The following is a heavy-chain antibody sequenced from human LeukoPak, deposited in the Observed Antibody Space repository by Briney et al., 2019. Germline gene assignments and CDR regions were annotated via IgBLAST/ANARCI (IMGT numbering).Heavy chain of an antibody. CDR3: ARVNPLMAPGAFDI. V-gene: IGHV3-7*01. D-gene: IGHD2-8*01. CDR1: EFTLSSYW. CDR2: IKQDGSEK. Sequence: GGSLRLPCAASEFTLSSYWMAWVRQAPGKGLAWVANIKQDGSEKYYVDSVKGRFTISRDNARNSLYLQMNSLRAEDTAIFYCARVNPLMAPGAFDIWGQGTMVAVSS. J-gene: IGHJ3*02.